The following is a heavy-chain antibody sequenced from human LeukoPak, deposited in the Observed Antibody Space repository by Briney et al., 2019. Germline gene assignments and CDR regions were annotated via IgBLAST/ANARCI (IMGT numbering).Heavy chain of an antibody. CDR1: GGSISSGDYY. CDR2: IYYSGST. J-gene: IGHJ4*02. V-gene: IGHV4-30-4*01. CDR3: ARNYYDFWSGLGPAFDY. Sequence: SETLSLTCTVSGGSISSGDYYWSWIRQPPGNGLEWIGYIYYSGSTYYNPSLKSRVTISVDTSKNQLSPKLSSVTAADTAVYYCARNYYDFWSGLGPAFDYWGQGTLVTVSS. D-gene: IGHD3-3*01.